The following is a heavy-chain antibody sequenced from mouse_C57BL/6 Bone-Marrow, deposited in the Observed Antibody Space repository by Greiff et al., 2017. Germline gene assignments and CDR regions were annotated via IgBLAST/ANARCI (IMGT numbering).Heavy chain of an antibody. V-gene: IGHV5-6*01. J-gene: IGHJ1*03. CDR2: ISSGGSYT. CDR3: ASVSHWYFDV. Sequence: EVKLVESGGDLVKPGGSLKLSCAASGFTFSSYGMSWVRQTPDKSLEWVATISSGGSYTYYPDSVKGRFTIARDKAKNTLYLQMSSLMSEDTAMYYCASVSHWYFDVWGTGTTVTVSS. CDR1: GFTFSSYG.